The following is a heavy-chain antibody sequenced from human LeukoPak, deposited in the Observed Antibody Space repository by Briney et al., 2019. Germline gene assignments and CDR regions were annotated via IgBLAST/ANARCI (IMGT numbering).Heavy chain of an antibody. V-gene: IGHV1-18*01. CDR3: ARNCSSINSLGDYFDY. D-gene: IGHD2-2*01. CDR1: DYTFTTYG. CDR2: ISAYNGNT. Sequence: VASVKVSCKASDYTFTTYGISWVRQAPGQGLEWMGWISAYNGNTNYAQKFQGRVTMTSDTSTNTAYMELRNLRSDDTAVYYCARNCSSINSLGDYFDYWGQGTLVTVSS. J-gene: IGHJ4*02.